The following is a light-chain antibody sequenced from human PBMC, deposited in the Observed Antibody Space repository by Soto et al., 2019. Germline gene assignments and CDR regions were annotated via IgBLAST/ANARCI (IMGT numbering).Light chain of an antibody. CDR2: DAS. J-gene: IGKJ4*01. V-gene: IGKV3-11*01. CDR3: QQRSNWPST. Sequence: EIVLTQSPATLSLSPGERATLSCRASQSVSGYLAWYQQKPGQAPRLLMYDASNRATGIPARFSGSGSGTDFALTISSREPEDVAVYYCQQRSNWPSTFGGGTKVEIK. CDR1: QSVSGY.